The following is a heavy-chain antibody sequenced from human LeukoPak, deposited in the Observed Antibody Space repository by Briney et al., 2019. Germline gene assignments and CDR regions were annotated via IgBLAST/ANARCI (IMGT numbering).Heavy chain of an antibody. J-gene: IGHJ1*01. CDR2: SWYDGNNK. D-gene: IGHD5-24*01. V-gene: IGHV3-33*01. CDR1: GFTFSSYV. Sequence: GRSLRVSCVASGFTFSSYVMHWVRPAPGKGLECVAVSWYDGNNKYYGDSVEGRFTICRDNSKKTLYLIMNSLIVENTAVYYCARGDSYNDAEYLQHWGQGTLVTVS. CDR3: ARGDSYNDAEYLQH.